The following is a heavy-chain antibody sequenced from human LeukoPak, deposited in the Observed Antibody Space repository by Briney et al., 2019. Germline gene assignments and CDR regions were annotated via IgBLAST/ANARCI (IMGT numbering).Heavy chain of an antibody. D-gene: IGHD3-10*01. CDR2: ITTSGGST. CDR1: GFTFSSYA. V-gene: IGHV3-23*01. Sequence: GGSLRLSCAASGFTFSSYAMSWVRQAPGEGLEWVSSITTSGGSTYYADPVKGRFTISRDNAKNTLYLQMNSLRAEDTAVYCCAKDHYVSGRYDAFDIWGQGTMVTVSS. J-gene: IGHJ3*02. CDR3: AKDHYVSGRYDAFDI.